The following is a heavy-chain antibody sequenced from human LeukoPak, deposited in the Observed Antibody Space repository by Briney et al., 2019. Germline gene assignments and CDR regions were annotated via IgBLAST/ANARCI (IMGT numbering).Heavy chain of an antibody. J-gene: IGHJ4*02. CDR3: AREDFGGNSYY. CDR1: GGSISSSSYY. Sequence: SETLSLTCTVSGGSISSSSYYWGWIRQPPGKGLEWIGSIYYSGSTYYNPSLKSRVTISVDTSKNQFSLKLSSVTAADTAVYYCAREDFGGNSYYWGQGTLVPVSS. CDR2: IYYSGST. V-gene: IGHV4-39*07. D-gene: IGHD4-23*01.